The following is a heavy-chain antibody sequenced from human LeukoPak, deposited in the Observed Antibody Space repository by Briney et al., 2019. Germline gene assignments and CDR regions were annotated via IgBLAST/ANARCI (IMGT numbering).Heavy chain of an antibody. CDR2: IYSGGST. Sequence: PGGSLRLSCAASGFTVSSNYMNWVRQAPGKGLEWVSVIYSGGSTYYADSVKGRFTISRDNLKNTLYLQMGSLRAEDMALYYCVRRAPGFSSGWLDYWGQGTLVTVSS. CDR3: VRRAPGFSSGWLDY. J-gene: IGHJ4*02. D-gene: IGHD6-19*01. V-gene: IGHV3-53*05. CDR1: GFTVSSNY.